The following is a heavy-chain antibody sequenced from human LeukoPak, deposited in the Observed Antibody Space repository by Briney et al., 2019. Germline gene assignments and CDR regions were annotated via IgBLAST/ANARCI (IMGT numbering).Heavy chain of an antibody. CDR1: GYTFSSYG. V-gene: IGHV3-33*01. Sequence: PGGSLRLSCAASGYTFSSYGMHWVRQAPGKGLEWVAVIWYDGSNKYYADSVRGRFTISRGNSKNTLYLQMNSLRAEDTAVYFCARNDVAVTGALDFWGQGTLVTVSS. CDR2: IWYDGSNK. J-gene: IGHJ4*02. CDR3: ARNDVAVTGALDF. D-gene: IGHD6-19*01.